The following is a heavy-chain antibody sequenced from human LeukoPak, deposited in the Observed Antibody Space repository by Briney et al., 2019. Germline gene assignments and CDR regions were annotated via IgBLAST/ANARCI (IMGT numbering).Heavy chain of an antibody. CDR1: GFTFSSYG. Sequence: PGGTLRLSCAASGFTFSSYGMSWVRRVPGKGLEGVSAISGTGGSTYYADSVKGRFTISRDNSKNTLYLQMNSLRAEDTAVYYCAKGRGSGRRTFDYWGQGTLVTVSS. CDR2: ISGTGGST. D-gene: IGHD3-10*01. J-gene: IGHJ4*02. CDR3: AKGRGSGRRTFDY. V-gene: IGHV3-23*01.